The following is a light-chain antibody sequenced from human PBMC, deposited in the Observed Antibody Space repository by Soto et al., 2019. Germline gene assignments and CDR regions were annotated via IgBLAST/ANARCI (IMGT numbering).Light chain of an antibody. V-gene: IGLV2-14*01. Sequence: QSALTQPASVSGSPGQSITISCTGTSSDVGGYNYVSWYQQHPGKAPKLMIYEVSNRPSGVSNRFSGSKSGNTASLTISGXXXXXXXXXXXSSYTSSSTLGFGTGTKVTV. CDR3: SSYTSSSTLG. CDR2: EVS. J-gene: IGLJ1*01. CDR1: SSDVGGYNY.